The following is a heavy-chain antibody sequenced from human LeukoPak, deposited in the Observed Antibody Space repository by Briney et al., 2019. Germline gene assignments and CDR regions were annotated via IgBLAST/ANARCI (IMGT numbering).Heavy chain of an antibody. Sequence: GGSLRLSCAASGFTFSSYGVHWVRQAPGKGLEWVAFIRYDGSNKYYADSVKGRFTISRDNSKNTLYLQMNSLRAEDTAVYYCAKSVDTLYYYYYYMDVWGKGTTVTVSS. V-gene: IGHV3-30*02. D-gene: IGHD5-18*01. J-gene: IGHJ6*03. CDR3: AKSVDTLYYYYYYMDV. CDR1: GFTFSSYG. CDR2: IRYDGSNK.